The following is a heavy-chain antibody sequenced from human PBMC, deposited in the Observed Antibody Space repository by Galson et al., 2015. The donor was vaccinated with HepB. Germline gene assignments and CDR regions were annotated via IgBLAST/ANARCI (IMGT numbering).Heavy chain of an antibody. V-gene: IGHV1-69*04. J-gene: IGHJ4*02. CDR1: GGTXSSYT. CDR3: ARDRLRGSYYTDY. CDR2: IIPILGIA. D-gene: IGHD1-26*01. Sequence: SVKVSCKASGGTXSSYTISWVRQAPGQGLEWMGRIIPILGIANYAQKFQGRVTITADKSTSTAYMELSSLRSEDTAVYYCARDRLRGSYYTDYWGQGTLVTVSS.